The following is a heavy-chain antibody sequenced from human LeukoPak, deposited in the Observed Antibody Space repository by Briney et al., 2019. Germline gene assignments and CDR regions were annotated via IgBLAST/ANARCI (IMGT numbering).Heavy chain of an antibody. D-gene: IGHD1-1*01. CDR1: GFTFDDYA. Sequence: PGRSLRLSCAASGFTFDDYAMHWVRQTPGKGLEWVSGISWNSGSIGCADSVKGRFTISRDNAKNSLYLQMNSLRAEDTALYYCAKDKFGTTSYFDYWGQGTLVTVSS. J-gene: IGHJ4*02. CDR3: AKDKFGTTSYFDY. V-gene: IGHV3-9*01. CDR2: ISWNSGSI.